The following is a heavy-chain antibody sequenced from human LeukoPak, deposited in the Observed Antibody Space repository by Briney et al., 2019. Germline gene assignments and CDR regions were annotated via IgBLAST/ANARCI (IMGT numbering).Heavy chain of an antibody. CDR3: ARRAGAYSHPYDY. CDR1: GFTFGDNI. CDR2: IYSDNT. D-gene: IGHD4/OR15-4a*01. V-gene: IGHV3-53*01. J-gene: IGHJ4*02. Sequence: PGGSLRLSCTAPGFTFGDNIMSWVRQAPGKGLEWVSFIYSDNTHYSDSVKGRFTISRDNSKITLYLHMNSLRAEDTAVYYCARRAGAYSHPYDYWGQGTLVTVSS.